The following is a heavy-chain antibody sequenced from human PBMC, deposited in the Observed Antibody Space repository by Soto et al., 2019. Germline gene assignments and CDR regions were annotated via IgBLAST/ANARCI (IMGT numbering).Heavy chain of an antibody. D-gene: IGHD4-17*01. V-gene: IGHV4-59*01. CDR1: GGSINGYY. CDR2: IYYSGST. Sequence: QVQLQESGPGLVKPSETLSLTCTVSGGSINGYYWSWIRQPPGKGLQWIGNIYYSGSTNYNPSLQSRVTISVISSKNQVSLKLSSVTAADTAVYYCTRVGGYYGDYPNFDYWGQGTLVTVSS. CDR3: TRVGGYYGDYPNFDY. J-gene: IGHJ4*02.